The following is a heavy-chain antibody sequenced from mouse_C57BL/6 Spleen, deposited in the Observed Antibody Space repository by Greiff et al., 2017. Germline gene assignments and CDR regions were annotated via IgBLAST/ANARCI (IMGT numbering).Heavy chain of an antibody. CDR3: SPLWVVDGYFDV. Sequence: EVQLQQSVAELVRPGASVKLSCTASGFNIKNTYMNWVKQRPEQGLEWIGRIAPANGNTKYAPKFQGKATITAETSSNTAYLQLSSLTSEDTAIYYCSPLWVVDGYFDVWGTGTLVTVSS. J-gene: IGHJ1*03. CDR1: GFNIKNTY. V-gene: IGHV14-3*01. CDR2: IAPANGNT. D-gene: IGHD1-1*01.